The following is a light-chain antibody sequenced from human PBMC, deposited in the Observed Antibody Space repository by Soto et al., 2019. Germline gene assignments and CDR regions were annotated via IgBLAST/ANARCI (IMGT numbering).Light chain of an antibody. Sequence: ETVLTQSPGTLSLSPGKRATLFCRAGQSVSSSHLAWYQQKPGQAPKLLISGASNRVTDVPDRFSGSGSGTDFTLTISRLETEDFAMYYCQHYDGSPLTFGGGTKVDIK. CDR1: QSVSSSH. CDR3: QHYDGSPLT. J-gene: IGKJ4*01. V-gene: IGKV3-20*01. CDR2: GAS.